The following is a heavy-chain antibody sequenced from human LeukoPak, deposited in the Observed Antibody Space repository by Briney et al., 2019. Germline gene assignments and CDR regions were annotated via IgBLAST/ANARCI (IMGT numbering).Heavy chain of an antibody. J-gene: IGHJ6*02. Sequence: GRSLRLSCAASGFTFSSYGMNWVRQAPGKGLEWVSYISSSGSTIYYADSVKGRFTISRDNAKNSLYLQMNSLRDEDTAVYYCARDSNYYGSGSYSYYYGMDVWGQGTTVTVSS. CDR1: GFTFSSYG. CDR2: ISSSGSTI. D-gene: IGHD3-10*01. CDR3: ARDSNYYGSGSYSYYYGMDV. V-gene: IGHV3-48*02.